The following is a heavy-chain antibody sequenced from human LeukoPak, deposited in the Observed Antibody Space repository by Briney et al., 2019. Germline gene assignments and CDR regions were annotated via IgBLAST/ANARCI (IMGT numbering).Heavy chain of an antibody. D-gene: IGHD1-26*01. CDR2: IYGSGVSI. CDR3: AKDLGWELPAEAY. Sequence: GGSLRLSCVASGFTFEKYVMNWVRQAPGKGLEWLATIYGSGVSISYADSVKGRFTISRDNSNNTLYLQMNSLRAEDTAMDFCAKDLGWELPAEAYWGQGVLVTVSS. V-gene: IGHV3-23*01. CDR1: GFTFEKYV. J-gene: IGHJ4*02.